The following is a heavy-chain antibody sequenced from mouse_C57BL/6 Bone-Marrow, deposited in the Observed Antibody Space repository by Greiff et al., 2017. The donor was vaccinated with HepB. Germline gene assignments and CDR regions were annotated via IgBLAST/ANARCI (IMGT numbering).Heavy chain of an antibody. Sequence: EVKLMESGGGLVKPGGSLKLSCAASGFTFSSYAMSWVRQTPEKRLEWVATISDGCSYNYYPDNVKGRFTISRDNAKNNLYLQMSHLKSEDTAMYYCASTPITTVVYFDYWGQGTTLTVSS. CDR1: GFTFSSYA. D-gene: IGHD1-1*01. CDR2: ISDGCSYN. J-gene: IGHJ2*01. CDR3: ASTPITTVVYFDY. V-gene: IGHV5-4*03.